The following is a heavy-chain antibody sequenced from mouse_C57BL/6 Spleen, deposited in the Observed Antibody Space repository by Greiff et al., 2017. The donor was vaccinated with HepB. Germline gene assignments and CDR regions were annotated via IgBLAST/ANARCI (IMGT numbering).Heavy chain of an antibody. CDR2: IWSGGST. CDR1: GFSLTSYG. J-gene: IGHJ1*03. V-gene: IGHV2-2*01. Sequence: VMLVESGPGLVQPSQSLSITCTVSGFSLTSYGVHWVRQSPGKGLEWLGVIWSGGSTDYNAAFISRLSISKDNSKSQVFFKMNSLQADDTAIYYCARNWGYGNYPTYWYFDVWGTGTTVTVSS. D-gene: IGHD2-10*02. CDR3: ARNWGYGNYPTYWYFDV.